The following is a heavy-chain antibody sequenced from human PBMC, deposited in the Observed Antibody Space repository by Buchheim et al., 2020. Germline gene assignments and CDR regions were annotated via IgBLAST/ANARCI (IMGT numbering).Heavy chain of an antibody. J-gene: IGHJ6*02. V-gene: IGHV3-21*01. CDR2: ISSSSSYI. CDR3: ARASGTNGYYYGMDV. Sequence: EVQLVESGGGLVKPGGSLRLSCAASGFTFSSYSMNWVRQAPGKGLEWVSSISSSSSYIYYADSVKGRFTISRDNATNSLYLQMNSLRAEDTAVYYCARASGTNGYYYGMDVWGQGTT. CDR1: GFTFSSYS. D-gene: IGHD3-10*01.